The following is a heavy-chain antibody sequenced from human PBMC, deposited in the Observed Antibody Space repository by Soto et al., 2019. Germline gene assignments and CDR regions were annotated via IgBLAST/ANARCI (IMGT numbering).Heavy chain of an antibody. CDR3: ARGTPITYWYFDL. V-gene: IGHV1-2*04. D-gene: IGHD5-12*01. J-gene: IGHJ2*01. CDR2: INPNSGGT. CDR1: GYTFTGYY. Sequence: QVQLVQSGAEVKKPGASVKVSCKASGYTFTGYYMHWVRQAPGQGLEWMGWINPNSGGTNYAQKFQGWVPMTRDPSLSTAYMELSRLRSDDTAVYYCARGTPITYWYFDLWGRGTLVTVSS.